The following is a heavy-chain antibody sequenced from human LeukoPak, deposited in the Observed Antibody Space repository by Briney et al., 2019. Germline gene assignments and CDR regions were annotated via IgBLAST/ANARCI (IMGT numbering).Heavy chain of an antibody. CDR3: ARTPRGYCSGGSCPNWFDP. CDR1: GGSLSSYY. D-gene: IGHD2-15*01. CDR2: IYYSGST. Sequence: PSETLSLTCTVSGGSLSSYYWSWIRQPPGKGLEWIGYIYYSGSTNYNPSLKSRVTISVDTSKNQFSLKLSSVTAADTAVYYCARTPRGYCSGGSCPNWFDPWGQGTLVTVSS. J-gene: IGHJ5*02. V-gene: IGHV4-59*01.